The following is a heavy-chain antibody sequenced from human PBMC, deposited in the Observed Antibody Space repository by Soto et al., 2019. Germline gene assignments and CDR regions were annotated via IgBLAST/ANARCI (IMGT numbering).Heavy chain of an antibody. V-gene: IGHV4-34*01. J-gene: IGHJ5*02. CDR2: INHSGST. Sequence: SETLSLTCAVYGGSFSGYYWSWIRQPPGKGLEWIGEINHSGSTNYNPSLKSRVTISVDTSKNQFSLKLSSVTAADTAVYYCARVSSSWSRRNWFDPWGQGTLVTVSS. D-gene: IGHD6-13*01. CDR1: GGSFSGYY. CDR3: ARVSSSWSRRNWFDP.